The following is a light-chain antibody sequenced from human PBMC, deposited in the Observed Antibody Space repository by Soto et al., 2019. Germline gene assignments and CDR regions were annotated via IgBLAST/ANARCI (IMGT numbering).Light chain of an antibody. V-gene: IGLV2-14*01. CDR3: SSYTSSSTYV. Sequence: QSVLTQPASVSESPGQSITISCTGTSSDVGGYNYVSWYQQHPGKAPKLMIYEVSNRPSGVSNRFSGSKSGHTASLTISGLQAEDEADYYCSSYTSSSTYVFGTGTKLTVL. J-gene: IGLJ1*01. CDR2: EVS. CDR1: SSDVGGYNY.